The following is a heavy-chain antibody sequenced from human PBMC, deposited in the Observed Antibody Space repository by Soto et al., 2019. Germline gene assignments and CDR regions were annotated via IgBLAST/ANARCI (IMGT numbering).Heavy chain of an antibody. D-gene: IGHD6-19*01. V-gene: IGHV3-43D*03. Sequence: GGSLRLSCAASGFTFDDYAMHWVRQAPGKGLEWVSLISWDGGSTYYADSVKGRFTISRDNSKNSLYLQMNSLRAEDTALYYCAKDIAVAGKVRYYYYGMDVWGQGTTVTVSS. CDR2: ISWDGGST. CDR3: AKDIAVAGKVRYYYYGMDV. CDR1: GFTFDDYA. J-gene: IGHJ6*02.